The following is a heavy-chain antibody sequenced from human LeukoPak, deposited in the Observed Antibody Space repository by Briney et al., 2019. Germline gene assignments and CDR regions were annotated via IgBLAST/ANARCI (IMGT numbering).Heavy chain of an antibody. J-gene: IGHJ4*02. D-gene: IGHD2-2*01. CDR2: ISSSSSYI. CDR1: GFTFSSYG. CDR3: ARDPGYCSSTSCYEGFVDY. V-gene: IGHV3-21*01. Sequence: GGSLRLSCAASGFTFSSYGMSWVRQAPGKGLEWVSSISSSSSYIYYADSVKGRFTISRDNAKNSLYLQMNSLRAEDTAVYYCARDPGYCSSTSCYEGFVDYWGQGTLVTVSS.